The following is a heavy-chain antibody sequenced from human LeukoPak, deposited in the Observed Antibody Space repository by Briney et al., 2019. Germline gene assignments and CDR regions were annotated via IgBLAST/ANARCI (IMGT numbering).Heavy chain of an antibody. J-gene: IGHJ4*02. CDR2: INPNSGGT. Sequence: ASVKVSCKASGYTFTGYYMHWVRQAPGQGLEWMGWINPNSGGTNYAQKFRGRVTMTRDTSISTGYMELSSLRSDDTAVYYCARAGDCSSTSCYSFWGQGTLVTVSS. CDR1: GYTFTGYY. CDR3: ARAGDCSSTSCYSF. V-gene: IGHV1-2*02. D-gene: IGHD2-2*01.